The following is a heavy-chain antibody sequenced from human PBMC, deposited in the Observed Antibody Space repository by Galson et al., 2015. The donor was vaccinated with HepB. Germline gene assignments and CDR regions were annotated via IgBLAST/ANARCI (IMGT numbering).Heavy chain of an antibody. J-gene: IGHJ4*02. V-gene: IGHV1-18*01. D-gene: IGHD6-13*01. CDR2: ISAYNGNT. CDR1: GYTFTSYG. Sequence: VKFSCKASGYTFTSYGISWLRQAPGQGLEWMGWISAYNGNTNYAQKLQGRVTMTTDTSTSTAYMELRSLRSDDTAVYYCAREKDGYSSSWYGGFDYWGQGTLVTVSS. CDR3: AREKDGYSSSWYGGFDY.